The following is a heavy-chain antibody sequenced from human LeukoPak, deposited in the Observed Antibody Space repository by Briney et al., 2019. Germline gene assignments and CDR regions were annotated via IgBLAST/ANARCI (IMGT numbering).Heavy chain of an antibody. J-gene: IGHJ3*02. CDR1: GFTFSSYW. V-gene: IGHV3-74*01. D-gene: IGHD7-27*01. Sequence: PGGSLRLSCAAPGFTFSSYWMHWVRQAPGKGLVWVSRINSDGSSTSYADSVKGRFTISRDNAKNTLYLQMNSLRAEDTAVYYCAREMGIEDTNDAFDIWGQGTMVTVSS. CDR3: AREMGIEDTNDAFDI. CDR2: INSDGSST.